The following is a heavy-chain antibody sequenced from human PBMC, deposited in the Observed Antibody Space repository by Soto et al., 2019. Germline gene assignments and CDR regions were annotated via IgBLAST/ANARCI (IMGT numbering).Heavy chain of an antibody. D-gene: IGHD2-2*01. CDR2: INPSGGST. Sequence: ASVKVSCKASGYTFTSYYIHWVRQAPGQGLEWMGIINPSGGSTTYAQKFQGRVTMTRNTSTSTAYMELSSLRSEDTAVYYCARAKTTPYCISTSCYAGYWFDPWGQGTLVTVSS. CDR1: GYTFTSYY. J-gene: IGHJ5*02. V-gene: IGHV1-46*01. CDR3: ARAKTTPYCISTSCYAGYWFDP.